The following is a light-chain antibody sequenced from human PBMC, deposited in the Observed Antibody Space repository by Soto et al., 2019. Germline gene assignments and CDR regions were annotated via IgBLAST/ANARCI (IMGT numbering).Light chain of an antibody. Sequence: EIVLTQSPGALSLSPGERATLSCRASQSVSSGYLAWYQQKPGQAPRLLIFATSRRATGIPVRFSGGGSGTDFTLTISKLESEDVALYYCQQYGRSPPITFGQGTRLEIK. V-gene: IGKV3-20*01. CDR3: QQYGRSPPIT. CDR1: QSVSSGY. CDR2: ATS. J-gene: IGKJ5*01.